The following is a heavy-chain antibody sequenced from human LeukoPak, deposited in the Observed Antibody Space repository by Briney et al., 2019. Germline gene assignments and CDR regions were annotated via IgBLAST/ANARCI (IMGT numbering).Heavy chain of an antibody. D-gene: IGHD4-17*01. Sequence: GGSLRLSCAASGFTFSSYGMHWVRQVPGKGLEWVAVIWYDGSNKYYADSVKGRFTISRDNSKNTLYLQMNRLRAEDTAVYYCARELYGDYSNWFDPWGQGTLVTVSS. CDR3: ARELYGDYSNWFDP. V-gene: IGHV3-33*01. CDR2: IWYDGSNK. CDR1: GFTFSSYG. J-gene: IGHJ5*02.